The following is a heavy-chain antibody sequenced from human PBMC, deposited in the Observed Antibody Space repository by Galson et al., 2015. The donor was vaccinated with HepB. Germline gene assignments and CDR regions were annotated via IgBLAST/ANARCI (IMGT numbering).Heavy chain of an antibody. Sequence: SVKVSCKASGYTFTGYYMHWVRQAPGQGLEWMGRINPNSGGTNYAQKFQGRVTMTRDTSISTAYMELSRLRSDDTAVYYCATFQATLIGYQLPPYYYYYMDVWGKGTTVTVSS. CDR3: ATFQATLIGYQLPPYYYYYMDV. CDR2: INPNSGGT. D-gene: IGHD2-2*01. J-gene: IGHJ6*03. CDR1: GYTFTGYY. V-gene: IGHV1-2*06.